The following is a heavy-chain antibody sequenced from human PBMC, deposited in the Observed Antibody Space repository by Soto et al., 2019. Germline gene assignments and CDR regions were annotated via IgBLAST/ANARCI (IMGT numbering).Heavy chain of an antibody. CDR3: APYWNRWFDP. CDR1: GYSLTELS. J-gene: IGHJ5*02. Sequence: QVQLVQSGAEVKKPGASVKVSCKVSGYSLTELSMHWVRQTPGKGLEWMGGFDPEDAEAIYTQKFQGRITMTEDTSTDTAYMELSSLTYEDTAVYYCAPYWNRWFDPWGQGTLVTVSS. V-gene: IGHV1-24*01. D-gene: IGHD1-1*01. CDR2: FDPEDAEA.